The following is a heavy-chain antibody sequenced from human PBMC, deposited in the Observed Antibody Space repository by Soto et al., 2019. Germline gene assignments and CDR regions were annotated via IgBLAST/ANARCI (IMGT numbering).Heavy chain of an antibody. D-gene: IGHD2-21*01. CDR3: GRRFGYSVDY. CDR1: GGSISSYY. V-gene: IGHV4-59*08. CDR2: IYYSGST. J-gene: IGHJ4*02. Sequence: QVQLQESGPGLVKPSETLSLTCTVSGGSISSYYWCWIRQPPGRGLEWIGYIYYSGSTNYNPSLVERVTISAETSKTQLALELGSVTAADSPVYYCGRRFGYSVDYWGQGTLVTVSS.